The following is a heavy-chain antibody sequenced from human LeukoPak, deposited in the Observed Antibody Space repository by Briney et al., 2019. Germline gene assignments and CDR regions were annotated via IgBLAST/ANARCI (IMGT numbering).Heavy chain of an antibody. Sequence: GGSLRLSCAASGFTFSSYSMNWVRQAPGKGLEWVSSISSSSSYIYYADSVKGRFTISRDNAKNSLYLQMNSLRAEDTALYYCARVYSSGWFGYWGQGTLVTVSS. D-gene: IGHD6-19*01. CDR2: ISSSSSYI. V-gene: IGHV3-21*04. CDR1: GFTFSSYS. J-gene: IGHJ4*02. CDR3: ARVYSSGWFGY.